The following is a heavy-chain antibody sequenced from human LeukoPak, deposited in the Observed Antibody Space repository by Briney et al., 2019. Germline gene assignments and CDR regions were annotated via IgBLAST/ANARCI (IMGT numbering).Heavy chain of an antibody. CDR1: GYTFTGYY. D-gene: IGHD3-9*01. J-gene: IGHJ6*03. Sequence: ASVKVSCKASGYTFTGYYMHWVRQAPGQGLEWMGWINPNSGGTNYAQKFQGRVTMTRDTSISTAYMELSRLRSEDTAVYYCARGKTYYDILTGYSYYYMDVWGKGTTVTVSS. CDR3: ARGKTYYDILTGYSYYYMDV. CDR2: INPNSGGT. V-gene: IGHV1-2*02.